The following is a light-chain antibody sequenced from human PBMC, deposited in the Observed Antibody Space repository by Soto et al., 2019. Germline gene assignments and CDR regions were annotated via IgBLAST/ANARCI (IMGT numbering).Light chain of an antibody. V-gene: IGKV1-9*01. CDR3: QQLNFFPIT. CDR2: AAS. J-gene: IGKJ1*01. Sequence: DIQMTQSPSVRSASVGDRVTTTCRASQGISSYLDWYPQTPGKAPKVVIYAASSLQSGVPSRFSRSGAGTECTRTISSLQHEDVATAYCQQLNFFPITFGQGTKV. CDR1: QGISSY.